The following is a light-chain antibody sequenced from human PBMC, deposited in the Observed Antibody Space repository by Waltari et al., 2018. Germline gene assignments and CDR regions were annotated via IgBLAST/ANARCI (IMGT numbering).Light chain of an antibody. CDR2: DTS. Sequence: DIQMTQSPSSVSASLGDRVTITCRASQDISRYLAWYQQKPGRSPKLLIFDTSSLQSGVPSRFSGSGSGKDFTLTISSLQPEDFATYYCLQVSNFPITFGQGTRLEIK. CDR1: QDISRY. CDR3: LQVSNFPIT. V-gene: IGKV1-12*01. J-gene: IGKJ5*01.